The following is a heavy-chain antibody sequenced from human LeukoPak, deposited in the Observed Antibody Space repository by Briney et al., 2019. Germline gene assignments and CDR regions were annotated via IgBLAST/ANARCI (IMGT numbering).Heavy chain of an antibody. CDR1: GYTFTSYD. CDR2: MGPNSGYT. J-gene: IGHJ5*02. Sequence: ASVKVSCKASGYTFTSYDINWVRQATGQGLEWMGWMGPNSGYTGYAQKFQGRVTMTRDTSISTAYMELSSLRSEDTAVYYCARDYGANSGWFDPWGQGTLVTVSS. CDR3: ARDYGANSGWFDP. D-gene: IGHD4-23*01. V-gene: IGHV1-8*01.